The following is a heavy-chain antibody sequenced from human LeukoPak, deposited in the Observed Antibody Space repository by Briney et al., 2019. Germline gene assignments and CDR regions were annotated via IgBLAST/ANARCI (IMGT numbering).Heavy chain of an antibody. CDR1: GYTFTSYA. J-gene: IGHJ4*02. D-gene: IGHD6-19*01. Sequence: ASVKVSCTASGYTFTSYAMHWVRQAPGQRLEWMGWINAGNGNTKYSQKFQGRVTITRDTSASTVYMELSSLRSEDTAVYYCARVQYSSGRGELDYWGQGTLVTVSS. CDR3: ARVQYSSGRGELDY. CDR2: INAGNGNT. V-gene: IGHV1-3*01.